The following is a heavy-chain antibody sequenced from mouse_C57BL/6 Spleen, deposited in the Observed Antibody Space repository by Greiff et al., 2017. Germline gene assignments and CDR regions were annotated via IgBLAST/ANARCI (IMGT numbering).Heavy chain of an antibody. Sequence: VQLQQSGPELVKPGASVKISCKASGYTFTDYYMNWVKQSHGKSLEWIGDINPNNGGTSYNQKFKGKATLTVDKSSSTAYMELRSLTSEDSAVYYCARYLGHYWGQGTTLTVSS. CDR3: ARYLGHY. D-gene: IGHD4-1*01. J-gene: IGHJ2*01. V-gene: IGHV1-26*01. CDR1: GYTFTDYY. CDR2: INPNNGGT.